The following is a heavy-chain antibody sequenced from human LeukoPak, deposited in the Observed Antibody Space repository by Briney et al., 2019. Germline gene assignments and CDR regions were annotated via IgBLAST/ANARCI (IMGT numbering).Heavy chain of an antibody. Sequence: SETLSLTCAVSGGSISGGKDFWGWIRQSPGKGLEWIGSIYYTGSTYYNPSLKSRVTISVDTSKSEFSLMVHSVTAADTAMYYCARRGITYSTSFFDSWGQGALVTVAS. D-gene: IGHD6-13*01. CDR3: ARRGITYSTSFFDS. CDR1: GGSISGGKDF. J-gene: IGHJ4*02. CDR2: IYYTGST. V-gene: IGHV4-39*01.